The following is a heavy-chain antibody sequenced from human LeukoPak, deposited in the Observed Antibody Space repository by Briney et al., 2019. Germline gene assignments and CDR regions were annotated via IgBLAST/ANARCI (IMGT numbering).Heavy chain of an antibody. CDR3: ARDLYCGGDCYSMVFDY. D-gene: IGHD2-21*02. J-gene: IGHJ4*02. CDR2: ISYDGSNK. Sequence: PGGSLRLSCAASGFTFSTYTMNWVRQAPGKGLEWVAVISYDGSNKYYADSVKGRFTISRDNSKNTLYLQMNSLRAEDTAVYYCARDLYCGGDCYSMVFDYWGQGTLVTVSS. V-gene: IGHV3-30-3*01. CDR1: GFTFSTYT.